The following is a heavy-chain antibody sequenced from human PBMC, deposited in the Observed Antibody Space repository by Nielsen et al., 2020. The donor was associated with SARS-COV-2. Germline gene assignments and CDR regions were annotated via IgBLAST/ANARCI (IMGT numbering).Heavy chain of an antibody. CDR3: ARVPQWYFDL. J-gene: IGHJ2*01. CDR1: GGSMSSYY. CDR2: FYPSGSI. Sequence: SETRSLTCTVSGGSMSSYYWGWIRQSAGKGLEWIGRFYPSGSITYNPSLQSRVTMSVDTSKNQFSLNLRSVTAADTAVYYCARVPQWYFDLWGRGTLVTVSS. V-gene: IGHV4-4*07.